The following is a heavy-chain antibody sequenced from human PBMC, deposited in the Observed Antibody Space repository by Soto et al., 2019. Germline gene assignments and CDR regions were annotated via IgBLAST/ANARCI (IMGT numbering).Heavy chain of an antibody. Sequence: VQLVESGGGWVQPGGSLRLSGAASGFDVSSNYMSWVRQAPGKGLEWVSLIYSGGTTYYADSVKGRFTISRHSSKNTLYLQMNSLRVEDTAVYYCAGRTYGWGQGTMVTVSA. V-gene: IGHV3-53*04. CDR3: AGRTYG. J-gene: IGHJ3*01. CDR2: IYSGGTT. CDR1: GFDVSSNY. D-gene: IGHD4-17*01.